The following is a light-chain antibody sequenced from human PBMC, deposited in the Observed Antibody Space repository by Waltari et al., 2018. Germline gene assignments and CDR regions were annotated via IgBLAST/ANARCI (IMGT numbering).Light chain of an antibody. CDR2: WAS. CDR3: QQYYATPCT. CDR1: QSVLSSTNSNNY. J-gene: IGKJ2*02. V-gene: IGKV4-1*01. Sequence: DIVLTQSPDSLPLSLGERATIRCRSSQSVLSSTNSNNYLAWYQQQPGQPPRLPFDWASTRVSGVPDRFDGSGSGTDFTLTISSLQAEDLAVYYCQQYYATPCTFGQGTRLEIK.